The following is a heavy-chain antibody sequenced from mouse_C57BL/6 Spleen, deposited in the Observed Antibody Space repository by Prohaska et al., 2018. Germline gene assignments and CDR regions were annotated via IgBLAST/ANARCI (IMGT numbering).Heavy chain of an antibody. CDR3: ARDDYDPYWYFDV. Sequence: VRQAPEKGLEWVAYISSGSSTIYYADTVKGRFTISRDNAKNTLFLQMTSLRSEDTAMYYCARDDYDPYWYFDVWGTGTTVTVSS. CDR2: ISSGSSTI. J-gene: IGHJ1*03. D-gene: IGHD2-4*01. V-gene: IGHV5-17*01.